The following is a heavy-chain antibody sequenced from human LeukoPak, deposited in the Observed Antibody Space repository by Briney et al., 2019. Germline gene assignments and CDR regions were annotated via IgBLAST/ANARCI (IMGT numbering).Heavy chain of an antibody. V-gene: IGHV3-30*02. CDR3: AKDQRPAGPIRVFDY. CDR1: GFTFSSYG. CDR2: IRYDGSNK. J-gene: IGHJ4*02. D-gene: IGHD2-2*01. Sequence: GGSLRLSCAASGFTFSSYGMHWVRLAPGKGLEWVAFIRYDGSNKYYADSVKGRFTISRDNSKNTLYLQMNSLRAEDAAVYYCAKDQRPAGPIRVFDYWGQGTLVTVSS.